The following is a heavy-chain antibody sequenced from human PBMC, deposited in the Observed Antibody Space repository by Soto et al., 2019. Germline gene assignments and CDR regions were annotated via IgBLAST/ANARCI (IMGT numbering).Heavy chain of an antibody. CDR2: IWYDGSNK. D-gene: IGHD2-15*01. V-gene: IGHV3-30*02. CDR1: GFTFSSYG. Sequence: GGSLRLSCAASGFTFSSYGMHWVRQAPGKGLEWVAVIWYDGSNKYYADSVKGRFTISRDNSKNTLYLQMNSLRAEDTAVYYCAKDATRLSNYYYYMDVWGKGTTVTVSS. CDR3: AKDATRLSNYYYYMDV. J-gene: IGHJ6*03.